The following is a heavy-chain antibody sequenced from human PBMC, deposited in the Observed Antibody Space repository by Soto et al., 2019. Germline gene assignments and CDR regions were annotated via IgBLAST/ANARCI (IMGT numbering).Heavy chain of an antibody. CDR3: AKDMKWGGMTTIHYFDS. CDR1: GFTVDDYA. Sequence: GGSLRLCCAASGFTVDDYAMHWVRQAPGKGLEWVSGISWNSETIDYADSVKGRFTISRDNAKSSLFLQMNSLRPDNTALYYCAKDMKWGGMTTIHYFDSWGQGTRVTVSS. J-gene: IGHJ4*02. CDR2: ISWNSETI. D-gene: IGHD4-17*01. V-gene: IGHV3-9*01.